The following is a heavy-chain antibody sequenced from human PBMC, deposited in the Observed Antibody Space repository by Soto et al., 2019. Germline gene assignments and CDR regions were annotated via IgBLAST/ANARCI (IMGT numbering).Heavy chain of an antibody. CDR1: GYSFTSYW. CDR2: IDPSDSYT. Sequence: GESLKISCKGSGYSFTSYWISWVRQMPGKGLEWMGRIDPSDSYTNYSPSFQGHVTISADKSISTAYLQWSSLKASDTAMYYCARHQSQLRFLEWFPNDYWGQGTLVNVSS. V-gene: IGHV5-10-1*01. CDR3: ARHQSQLRFLEWFPNDY. J-gene: IGHJ4*02. D-gene: IGHD3-3*01.